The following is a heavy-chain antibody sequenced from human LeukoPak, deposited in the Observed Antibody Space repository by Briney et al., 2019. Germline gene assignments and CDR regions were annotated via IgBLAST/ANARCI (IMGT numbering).Heavy chain of an antibody. CDR2: MNPNSGNT. V-gene: IGHV1-8*03. Sequence: GASVKVSCKASGYTFTSYDINWVRQATGQGLEWMGWMNPNSGNTGYAQKFQGRVTITRNTSISTAYMELSSLRSEDTAVYYCARMYYYDSSGLNWFDPWGQGTLVTVSS. CDR3: ARMYYYDSSGLNWFDP. D-gene: IGHD3-22*01. J-gene: IGHJ5*02. CDR1: GYTFTSYD.